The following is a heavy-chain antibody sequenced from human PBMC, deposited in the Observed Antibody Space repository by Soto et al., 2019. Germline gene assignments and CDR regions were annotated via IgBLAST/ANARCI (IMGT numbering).Heavy chain of an antibody. D-gene: IGHD1-26*01. CDR2: ISYTGDT. CDR1: GDSVSTDRYF. Sequence: ETLSLTCSGSGDSVSTDRYFWTWIRQPPGKGLEWIAYISYTGDTNYNPSLKSRVTISIDTSRNQFSLTLTSVTAEDTAVYFCARIVVGATVDLWGQGSLVTVYS. CDR3: ARIVVGATVDL. V-gene: IGHV4-61*01. J-gene: IGHJ5*02.